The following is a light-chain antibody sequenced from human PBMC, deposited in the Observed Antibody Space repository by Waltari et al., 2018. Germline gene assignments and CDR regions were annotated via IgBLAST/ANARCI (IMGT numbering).Light chain of an antibody. CDR2: KAS. V-gene: IGKV1-5*03. CDR1: ETIMTW. J-gene: IGKJ1*01. CDR3: QQYSSSST. Sequence: DIQVTQSPSTLSASVGYRVTITCRASETIMTWLAWYQQKPGKAPKLLIYKASSLESGVPSRFSGSGSGTEFTLTISSLQPDDSATYYCQQYSSSSTFGQGTKVEIK.